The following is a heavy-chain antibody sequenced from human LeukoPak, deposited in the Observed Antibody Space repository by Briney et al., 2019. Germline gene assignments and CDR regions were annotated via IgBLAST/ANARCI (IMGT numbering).Heavy chain of an antibody. CDR2: IYYSGST. V-gene: IGHV4-59*01. D-gene: IGHD5-12*01. J-gene: IGHJ4*02. CDR3: ARARWLRFNLDY. Sequence: SETLSLTYTVSGGSISSYYWSWIRQPPGKGLEWIGYIYYSGSTNYNPSLKSRVTISVDTSKNQFSLKLSSVTAADTAVYYCARARWLRFNLDYWGQGTLVTVSS. CDR1: GGSISSYY.